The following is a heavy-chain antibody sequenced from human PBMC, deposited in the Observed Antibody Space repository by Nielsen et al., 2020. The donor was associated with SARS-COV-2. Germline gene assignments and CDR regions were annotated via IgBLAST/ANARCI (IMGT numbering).Heavy chain of an antibody. CDR3: VKVLYGSGSNSFDY. V-gene: IGHV3-20*04. D-gene: IGHD3-10*01. J-gene: IGHJ4*02. Sequence: GGSLRLSCAASGFTFDDYGMSWVRQAPGKGLEWVSGINWNGGSTGYADSVKGRFTISRDNAKNSLYLQMNSLRAEDTAVYYCVKVLYGSGSNSFDYWGQGTLVTVSS. CDR1: GFTFDDYG. CDR2: INWNGGST.